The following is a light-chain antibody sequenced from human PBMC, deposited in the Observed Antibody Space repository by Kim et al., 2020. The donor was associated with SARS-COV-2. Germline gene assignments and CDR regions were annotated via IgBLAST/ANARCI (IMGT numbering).Light chain of an antibody. Sequence: QLVLTQSPSASASLGASVKLTCTLSSGHSSYAIAWHQQQPEKGPRYLMKVNSDGSHSKGDGIPDRFSGSSSGAERYLTISSLQSEDEAVYYCQTWGSGIRVFGGGTQLTVL. CDR2: VNSDGSH. CDR3: QTWGSGIRV. CDR1: SGHSSYA. J-gene: IGLJ3*02. V-gene: IGLV4-69*01.